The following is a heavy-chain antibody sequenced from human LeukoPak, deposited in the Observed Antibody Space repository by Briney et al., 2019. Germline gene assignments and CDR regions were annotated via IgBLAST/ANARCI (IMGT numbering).Heavy chain of an antibody. CDR2: ISPSGDST. D-gene: IGHD2-15*01. J-gene: IGHJ3*02. CDR1: GYTFTSYY. CDR3: ARRRVVVASTDGASGAFDI. V-gene: IGHV1-46*01. Sequence: ASVKVSCKASGYTFTSYYMHWVRQAPGQGLEWMGIISPSGDSTSYAQKFQGRVTMTRDTSTSTVYMELSSLRSEDTAVYYCARRRVVVASTDGASGAFDIWGQGTMVTVSS.